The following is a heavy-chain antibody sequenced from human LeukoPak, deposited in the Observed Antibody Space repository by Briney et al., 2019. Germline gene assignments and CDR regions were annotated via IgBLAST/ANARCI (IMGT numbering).Heavy chain of an antibody. Sequence: PGGSLRLSCAASGFTFSNYEMNWVRQAPGKGLEWVSYISCSGSTIYYADSVKGRFTISRDNAKNSLYLQMNSLRAEDTAVYYCAQIYTYGSSQFDYWGQGTLVTVSS. V-gene: IGHV3-48*03. CDR2: ISCSGSTI. CDR1: GFTFSNYE. D-gene: IGHD5-18*01. J-gene: IGHJ4*02. CDR3: AQIYTYGSSQFDY.